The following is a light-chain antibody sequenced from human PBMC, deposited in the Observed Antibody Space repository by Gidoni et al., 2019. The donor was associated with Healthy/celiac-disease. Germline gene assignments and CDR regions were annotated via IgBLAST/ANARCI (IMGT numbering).Light chain of an antibody. CDR1: QGISSY. Sequence: DIQLTQSPSFLSASVGDRVTITCRASQGISSYLAWYQQKPGKAPKLLIYAASTLQSGVPSRFSGSGSGTEFTLTINSLQPEDFATYYCQQLNSYLPYTFGQGTKLEIK. V-gene: IGKV1-9*01. CDR2: AAS. J-gene: IGKJ2*01. CDR3: QQLNSYLPYT.